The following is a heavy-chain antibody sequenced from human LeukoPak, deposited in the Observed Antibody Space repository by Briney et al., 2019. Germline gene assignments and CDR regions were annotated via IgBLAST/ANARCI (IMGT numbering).Heavy chain of an antibody. CDR1: GFTFSSYA. CDR3: AKDRSVQWLRSWNGMDV. Sequence: GGSLRLSCAASGFTFSSYAISWVRQAPGKGLEWVSAISGSGGSTYYADSVKGRFTISRDNSKNTLYLQMNSLRAEDTAVYYCAKDRSVQWLRSWNGMDVWGQGTTVTVSS. D-gene: IGHD6-19*01. V-gene: IGHV3-23*01. CDR2: ISGSGGST. J-gene: IGHJ6*02.